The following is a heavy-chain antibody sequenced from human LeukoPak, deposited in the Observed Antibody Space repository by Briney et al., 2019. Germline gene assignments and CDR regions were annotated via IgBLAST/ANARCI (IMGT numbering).Heavy chain of an antibody. D-gene: IGHD3-10*01. CDR1: GFIFSDYG. J-gene: IGHJ4*02. CDR2: IWYDGSYE. CDR3: ARVPNLYGSGSYTYYFDY. Sequence: GGSLRLSCAASGFIFSDYGMHWVRQAPGKGLEWVAVIWYDGSYEYYADSVKGRFTISRDNSKSTLYLQMNSLSTEGTAVYYCARVPNLYGSGSYTYYFDYWGQGTLVTVSS. V-gene: IGHV3-33*01.